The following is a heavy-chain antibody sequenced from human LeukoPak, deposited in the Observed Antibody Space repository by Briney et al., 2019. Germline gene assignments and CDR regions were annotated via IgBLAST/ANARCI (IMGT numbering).Heavy chain of an antibody. CDR1: GFTFSSYA. CDR2: ISGSGGST. CDR3: AKDRNPITMVRGVPDY. Sequence: GGSLRLSCAASGFTFSSYAMSWVRQAPGKGLEWVSAISGSGGSTYYADSVKGRFTISRDNSKNTLYLQMNSLRAEDTAVYYCAKDRNPITMVRGVPDYWGQGTLVTVSS. D-gene: IGHD3-10*01. V-gene: IGHV3-23*01. J-gene: IGHJ4*02.